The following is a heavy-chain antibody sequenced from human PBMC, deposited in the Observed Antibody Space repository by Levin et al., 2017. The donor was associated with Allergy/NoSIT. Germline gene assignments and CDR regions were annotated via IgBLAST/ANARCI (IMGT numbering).Heavy chain of an antibody. CDR1: GGSMNSSHYY. CDR2: IYYRGST. V-gene: IGHV4-39*01. Sequence: SQTLSLTCTVSGGSMNSSHYYWAWIRQPPGKGLEWLACIYYRGSTYYNPSLKSRLIMSVDTPKNQFSLRLSSVTAADTAMSYCAQHEGGYYYYGLNVWGQGTTVTVSS. CDR3: AQHEGGYYYYGLNV. J-gene: IGHJ6*02.